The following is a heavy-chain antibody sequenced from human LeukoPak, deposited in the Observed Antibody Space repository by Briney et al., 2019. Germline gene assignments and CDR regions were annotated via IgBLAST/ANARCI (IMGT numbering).Heavy chain of an antibody. V-gene: IGHV3-21*01. CDR1: GFTFSSYA. CDR2: ISSSSSYI. CDR3: ASTDRATGTTWGLDY. D-gene: IGHD1-1*01. J-gene: IGHJ4*02. Sequence: GGSLRLSCAASGFTFSSYAMSWVRQAPGKGLEWVSSISSSSSYIYYADSVKGRFTISRDNAKNSLYLQMNSLRAEDTAVYYCASTDRATGTTWGLDYWGQGTLVTVSS.